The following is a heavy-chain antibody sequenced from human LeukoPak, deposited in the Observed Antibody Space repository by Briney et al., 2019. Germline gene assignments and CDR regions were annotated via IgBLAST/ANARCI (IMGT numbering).Heavy chain of an antibody. J-gene: IGHJ4*02. CDR3: AIDQGAAGFFCDF. CDR1: GFTISSYG. CDR2: IWYDRTNK. D-gene: IGHD6-13*01. Sequence: GRSLRLSCAASGFTISSYGLHWICKAQGKGQDWVAVIWYDRTNKYYEDSVKGRFTISRDDCKNTLYLQMNSLRAEDTAVYYWAIDQGAAGFFCDFWGQGALVTVSS. V-gene: IGHV3-33*01.